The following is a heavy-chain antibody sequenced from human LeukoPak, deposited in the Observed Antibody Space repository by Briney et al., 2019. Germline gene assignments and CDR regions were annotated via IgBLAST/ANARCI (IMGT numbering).Heavy chain of an antibody. V-gene: IGHV5-51*01. J-gene: IGHJ6*02. CDR2: IYPGDSDT. Sequence: GESLKISCKGSGYSFTSYWIGWVRQMPGKGLEWMGIIYPGDSDTRYSPSFQGHVTISADKSISTAYLQGSSLKASDTAMYYCARHVSSSWSLNYYYYGMDVWGQGTKVTVSS. CDR3: ARHVSSSWSLNYYYYGMDV. D-gene: IGHD6-13*01. CDR1: GYSFTSYW.